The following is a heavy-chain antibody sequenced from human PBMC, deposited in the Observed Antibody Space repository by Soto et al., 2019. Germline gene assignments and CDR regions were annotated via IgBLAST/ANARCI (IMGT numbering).Heavy chain of an antibody. Sequence: QVQLVESGGGLVQPGGSLRLTCVASGFTFGSHGMHWVRQAPGKGLEWVAVISYDETNEHYVDSVKGRFTISRDNSKNTLYLQMKSLRAEDTAVYYCARDPPATRHGMDVWGQGTTVTVSS. CDR2: ISYDETNE. CDR1: GFTFGSHG. V-gene: IGHV3-30*03. CDR3: ARDPPATRHGMDV. J-gene: IGHJ6*02.